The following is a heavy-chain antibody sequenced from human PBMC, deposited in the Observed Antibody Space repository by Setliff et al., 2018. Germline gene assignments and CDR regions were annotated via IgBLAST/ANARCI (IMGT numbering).Heavy chain of an antibody. CDR3: AKPRLELRWGFEY. Sequence: GGSLRLSCVASGFAFTDYAMSWVRQAPGKGLEWVSTIYRGDRSTFYADSVQGRFIIFRDGSKNTLYLQMDSLRGEDTAVYYCAKPRLELRWGFEYWGQGTPVTVSS. CDR2: IYRGDRST. CDR1: GFAFTDYA. D-gene: IGHD1-7*01. V-gene: IGHV3-23*03. J-gene: IGHJ4*02.